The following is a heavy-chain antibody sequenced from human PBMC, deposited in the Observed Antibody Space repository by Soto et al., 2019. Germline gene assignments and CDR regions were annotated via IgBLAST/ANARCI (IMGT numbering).Heavy chain of an antibody. D-gene: IGHD3-22*01. J-gene: IGHJ6*02. CDR3: ARAFIVVIPTSRGYGMDV. CDR2: IYYSGST. V-gene: IGHV4-39*01. Sequence: SETLSLTCTVSGGSISSSSYYWGWIRQPPGKGLEWIGSIYYSGSTYYNPSLKSRVTISVDTSKNQFSLKLSSVTAADTAVYYCARAFIVVIPTSRGYGMDVWDQGTTVTVSS. CDR1: GGSISSSSYY.